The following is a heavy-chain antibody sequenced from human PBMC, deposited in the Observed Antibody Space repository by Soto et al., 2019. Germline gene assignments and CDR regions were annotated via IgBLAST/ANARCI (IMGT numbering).Heavy chain of an antibody. J-gene: IGHJ3*02. CDR3: AKKRSSRPSDAFSI. CDR1: GFTFSTYT. CDR2: ISSSGADT. Sequence: GGSLRLSCAASGFTFSTYTMRWVRQAPGKGLEWVSTISSSGADTYYADSVKGRFTISRDNSKNTLYLQMNSLRAEDTAIYYCAKKRSSRPSDAFSIRRRRTMVTVSS. V-gene: IGHV3-23*01.